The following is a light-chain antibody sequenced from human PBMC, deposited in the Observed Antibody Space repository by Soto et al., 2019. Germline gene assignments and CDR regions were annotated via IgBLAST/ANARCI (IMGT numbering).Light chain of an antibody. CDR3: SSYTSSSTVV. CDR1: SSDVGGYNY. J-gene: IGLJ2*01. CDR2: EVS. Sequence: QSALTQPASVSXSPGQSITISCTGTSSDVGGYNYVSWYQQHPGKAPKLMIYEVSNRPSGVSNRFSGSKSGNTASLTISGLQAEDEADYYCSSYTSSSTVVFGGGTK. V-gene: IGLV2-14*01.